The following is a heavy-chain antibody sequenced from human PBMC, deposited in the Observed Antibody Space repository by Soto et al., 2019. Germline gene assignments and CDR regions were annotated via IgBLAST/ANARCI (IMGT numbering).Heavy chain of an antibody. D-gene: IGHD1-26*01. CDR1: GGTFSSYT. J-gene: IGHJ6*02. CDR3: APTVGIVAHSMDV. Sequence: QVQLVQSGAEVKKPGSSVKVSCKASGGTFSSYTISWVRQAPGQGLEWMGRIIPILGIANYAQKFQGRVTITADKSTSTAYMELSSLRSEDTAVYYCAPTVGIVAHSMDVWGQGTTVTVSS. CDR2: IIPILGIA. V-gene: IGHV1-69*02.